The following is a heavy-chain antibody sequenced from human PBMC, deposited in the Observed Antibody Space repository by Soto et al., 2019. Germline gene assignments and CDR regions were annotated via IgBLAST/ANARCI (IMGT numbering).Heavy chain of an antibody. CDR2: INAGNGNT. D-gene: IGHD6-19*01. CDR1: GYTFTSYA. Sequence: ASVKVSCKXSGYTFTSYAMHWVRQAPGQRLEWMGWINAGNGNTKYSQKFQGRVTITRDTSASTAYMELSSLRSEDTAVYYCARGVAVDYYYGMDVWGQGTTVTVSS. J-gene: IGHJ6*02. V-gene: IGHV1-3*01. CDR3: ARGVAVDYYYGMDV.